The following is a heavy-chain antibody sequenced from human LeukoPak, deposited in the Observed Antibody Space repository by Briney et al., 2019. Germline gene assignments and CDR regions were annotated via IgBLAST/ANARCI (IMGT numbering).Heavy chain of an antibody. J-gene: IGHJ2*01. V-gene: IGHV3-23*01. D-gene: IGHD2-21*01. CDR3: ARPPVVVVNAPWYFDL. Sequence: PGGSLRLSCIASGFTFSGYTMSWVRQAPGKGLEWVSAISGSGGSTYYADSVKGRFTISRDNSKNTLYLQMNSLRAEDTAIYYCARPPVVVVNAPWYFDLWGRGTLVTVSS. CDR2: ISGSGGST. CDR1: GFTFSGYT.